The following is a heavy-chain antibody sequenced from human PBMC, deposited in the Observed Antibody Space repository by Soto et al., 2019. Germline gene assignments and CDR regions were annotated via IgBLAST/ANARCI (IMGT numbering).Heavy chain of an antibody. Sequence: GGSLRLSCAASGFSLSSYAMSWVRQAPGKGLEWVSAISGSGGSTYYADSVKGRFTISRDNSKNTLYLQMGSLRVEDTAVYYCAREVRVRGFAFDIWGQGTMV. D-gene: IGHD3-3*01. CDR3: AREVRVRGFAFDI. CDR2: ISGSGGST. CDR1: GFSLSSYA. V-gene: IGHV3-23*01. J-gene: IGHJ3*02.